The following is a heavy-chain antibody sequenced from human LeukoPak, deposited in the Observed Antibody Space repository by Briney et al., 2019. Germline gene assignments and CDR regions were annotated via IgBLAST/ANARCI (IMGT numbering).Heavy chain of an antibody. D-gene: IGHD3-3*01. CDR1: GGSISSSNW. Sequence: PSETLSLTCAVSGGSISSSNWWSWVRQPPGKGLEWIGEIYHSGSTNYNPSLKSRVTISVDKSKNQFSLKLSSVTAADTAVYYCARVGYYDFWSGYRDNWFDPWGQGTLVTVSS. V-gene: IGHV4-4*02. CDR2: IYHSGST. J-gene: IGHJ5*02. CDR3: ARVGYYDFWSGYRDNWFDP.